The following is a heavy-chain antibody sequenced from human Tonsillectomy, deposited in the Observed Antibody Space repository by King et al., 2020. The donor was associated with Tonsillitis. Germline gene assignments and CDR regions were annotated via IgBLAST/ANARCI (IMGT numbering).Heavy chain of an antibody. D-gene: IGHD5-18*01. Sequence: VQLVESGGGLVQPGGSLRLSCAASGFTFSNYAMNWVRQAPGKGLEWVSTFSGSGGSTFYADSVKGRFTISRDNSKNTLYLRMNSLTAEETAVYFCAKSSFSYGVTDFDYWGQGTLVTVSS. CDR1: GFTFSNYA. J-gene: IGHJ4*02. CDR3: AKSSFSYGVTDFDY. CDR2: FSGSGGST. V-gene: IGHV3-23*04.